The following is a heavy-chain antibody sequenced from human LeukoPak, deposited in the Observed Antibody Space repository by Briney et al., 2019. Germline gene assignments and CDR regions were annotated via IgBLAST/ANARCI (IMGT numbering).Heavy chain of an antibody. V-gene: IGHV4-59*01. CDR3: ARSRYCSGGSCYKDAFDI. CDR1: SGSISSYY. J-gene: IGHJ3*02. CDR2: IYYSGST. D-gene: IGHD2-15*01. Sequence: SETLSLTCTVSSGSISSYYWSWIRQPPGKGLEWIGYIYYSGSTNYNPSLKSRVTISVDTSKNQFSLKLSSVTAADTAVYYCARSRYCSGGSCYKDAFDIWGQGTMVTVSS.